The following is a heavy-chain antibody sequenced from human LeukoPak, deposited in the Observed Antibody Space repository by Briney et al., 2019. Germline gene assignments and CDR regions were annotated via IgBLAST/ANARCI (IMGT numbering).Heavy chain of an antibody. CDR2: INSDGSSI. J-gene: IGHJ6*02. CDR1: GFTFSNYW. V-gene: IGHV3-74*01. D-gene: IGHD6-13*01. CDR3: ARFLRSSTSDGMDV. Sequence: GSLRLSSAASGFTFSNYWMHWVRQAPGKGLVWVSRINSDGSSISYADPVKGRFTISRDNAKNTLYLQMSSLRAEDTAVYYCARFLRSSTSDGMDVWGQGTTVTVSS.